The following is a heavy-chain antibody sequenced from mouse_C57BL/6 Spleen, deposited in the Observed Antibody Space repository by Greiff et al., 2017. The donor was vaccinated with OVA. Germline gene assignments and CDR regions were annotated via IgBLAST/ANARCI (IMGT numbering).Heavy chain of an antibody. CDR1: GFTFSDYY. J-gene: IGHJ2*01. CDR3: ARGAYYSIPYYFDY. V-gene: IGHV5-16*01. D-gene: IGHD2-5*01. CDR2: INYDGSST. Sequence: EVMLVESEGGLVQPGSSMKLSCTASGFTFSDYYMAWVRQVPEKGLEWVANINYDGSSTYYLDSLKSRFIISRDNAKNILYLQMSSLKSEDTATYYCARGAYYSIPYYFDYWGQGTTLTVSS.